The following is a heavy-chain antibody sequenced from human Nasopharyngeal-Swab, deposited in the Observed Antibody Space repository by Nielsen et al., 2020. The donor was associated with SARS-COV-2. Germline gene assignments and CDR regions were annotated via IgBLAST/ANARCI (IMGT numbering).Heavy chain of an antibody. Sequence: WIRQPPGKGLEWVGLIRSKAYGGTTEYAASVKGRFTISRDDSKSIAYLQMNSLKTEDTAVYYCTREGYCSSTSCYVYYYYGMDVWGQGTTVTVSS. D-gene: IGHD2-2*01. V-gene: IGHV3-49*02. J-gene: IGHJ6*02. CDR2: IRSKAYGGTT. CDR3: TREGYCSSTSCYVYYYYGMDV.